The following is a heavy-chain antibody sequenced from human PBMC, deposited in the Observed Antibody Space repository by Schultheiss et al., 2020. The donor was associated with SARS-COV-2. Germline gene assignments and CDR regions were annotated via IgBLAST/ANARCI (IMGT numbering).Heavy chain of an antibody. CDR2: VFHSGST. J-gene: IGHJ5*02. CDR1: GGSISRGGYY. V-gene: IGHV4-31*03. D-gene: IGHD3-3*01. Sequence: SETLSLTCTVSGGSISRGGYYWNWIRQHPGKGLEWIGHVFHSGSTFYNPSLKSRVAISVDTAKNQFSLQLSSVTAADTAVYYCARYYYDGTGDNWFDPWGQGIQVTVSS. CDR3: ARYYYDGTGDNWFDP.